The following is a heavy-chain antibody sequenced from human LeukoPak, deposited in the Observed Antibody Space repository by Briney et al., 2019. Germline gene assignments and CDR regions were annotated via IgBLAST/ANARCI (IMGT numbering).Heavy chain of an antibody. CDR2: IYSGGST. CDR3: AIHIAVAGTFDY. CDR1: GFTVSSNY. Sequence: GGSLRLSCAASGFTVSSNYMSWVRQAPGKGLEWVSVIYSGGSTYYADSVKGRFTISRDNSKNTLYLQMNSLRAADTAVYYCAIHIAVAGTFDYWGQGTLVTVSS. V-gene: IGHV3-66*01. D-gene: IGHD6-19*01. J-gene: IGHJ4*02.